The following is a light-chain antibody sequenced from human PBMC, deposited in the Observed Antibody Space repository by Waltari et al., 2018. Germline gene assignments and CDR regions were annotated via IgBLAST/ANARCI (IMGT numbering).Light chain of an antibody. CDR1: QSVNTY. J-gene: IGKJ5*01. CDR3: QQRSNWPIT. CDR2: DTS. Sequence: EIVLTQSPATLSLSPGERATLSCRASQSVNTYLAWYQQKPGQAPRLLIYDTSSRATGIPARFSGSGSATDFTLTISSLEPEDFAVYYCQQRSNWPITFGQGTRLEIK. V-gene: IGKV3-11*01.